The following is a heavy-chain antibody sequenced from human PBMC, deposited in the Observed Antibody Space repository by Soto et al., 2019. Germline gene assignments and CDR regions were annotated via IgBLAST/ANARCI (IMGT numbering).Heavy chain of an antibody. Sequence: QVQLVQSGAEVKKPGSSVKVSCKASGGTFSSYTISWVRQAPGQGLEWMGRIIPILGIANYAQKFQGRVTITADKSTSTAYMELSSLRSEDTAVYYCARVGYYCSSTRCSLGGLDVWGQGTTVTVSS. CDR1: GGTFSSYT. CDR3: ARVGYYCSSTRCSLGGLDV. V-gene: IGHV1-69*02. J-gene: IGHJ6*02. CDR2: IIPILGIA. D-gene: IGHD2-2*01.